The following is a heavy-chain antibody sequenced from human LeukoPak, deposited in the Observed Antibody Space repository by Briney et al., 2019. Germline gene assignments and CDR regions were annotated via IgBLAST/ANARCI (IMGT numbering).Heavy chain of an antibody. CDR3: ARVYSYGFYYFYY. V-gene: IGHV3-11*01. D-gene: IGHD5-18*01. CDR2: ISSSGSTI. J-gene: IGHJ4*02. CDR1: GFSFSDSY. Sequence: GGSLRLSCAASGFSFSDSYMSWIRQAPGRGLECISYISSSGSTIYYADSVKGRFTISRDNAKNSLCLQMNSLRAEDTAVYYCARVYSYGFYYFYYWGQGTLVTVSS.